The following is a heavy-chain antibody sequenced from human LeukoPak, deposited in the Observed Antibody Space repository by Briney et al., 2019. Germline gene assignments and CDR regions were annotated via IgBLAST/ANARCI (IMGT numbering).Heavy chain of an antibody. D-gene: IGHD2-2*01. CDR2: IYYRGST. J-gene: IGHJ2*01. Sequence: PSETLSLTCTVSGGSINISYWSWIRQPPGKGLEWIGYIYYRGSTNYNPSLKSRVTISVDTSKNQFSLKLSSVTAADTAVYFCARLYCSSTGCPGYFDLWGRGTLVTVSS. CDR3: ARLYCSSTGCPGYFDL. CDR1: GGSINISY. V-gene: IGHV4-59*12.